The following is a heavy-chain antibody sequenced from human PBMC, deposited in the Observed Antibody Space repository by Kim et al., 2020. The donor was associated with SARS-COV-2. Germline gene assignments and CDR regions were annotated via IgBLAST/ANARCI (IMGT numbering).Heavy chain of an antibody. CDR2: IYHSGST. J-gene: IGHJ6*02. V-gene: IGHV4-4*02. D-gene: IGHD6-13*01. CDR1: GGSISSSNW. Sequence: SETLSLTCAVSGGSISSSNWWSWVRQPPGQGLEWIGAIYHSGSTNYNPSLKSRVTISVDKSKNQFSLKLSSVTAADTAVYYCASYSSSWPSIYYYYGMDVWGQGTTVTVSS. CDR3: ASYSSSWPSIYYYYGMDV.